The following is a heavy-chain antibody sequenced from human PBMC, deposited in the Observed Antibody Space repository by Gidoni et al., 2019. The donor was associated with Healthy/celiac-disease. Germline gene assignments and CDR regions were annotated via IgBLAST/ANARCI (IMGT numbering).Heavy chain of an antibody. Sequence: ELQLVESGGGLVKPGGSLRLSCAASGLPFSNAWMSWVRQAPGKGLEWVGRIKSKTDGGTTDYAAPVKGRFTISRDDSKNTLYLQMNSLKTEDTAVYYCTTDLDGIAAPGWGQGTLVTVSS. V-gene: IGHV3-15*01. CDR3: TTDLDGIAAPG. CDR2: IKSKTDGGTT. J-gene: IGHJ4*02. D-gene: IGHD6-13*01. CDR1: GLPFSNAW.